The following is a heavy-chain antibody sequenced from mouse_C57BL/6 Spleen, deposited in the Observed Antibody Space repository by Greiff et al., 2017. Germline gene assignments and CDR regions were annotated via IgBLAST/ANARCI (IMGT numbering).Heavy chain of an antibody. Sequence: EVQLQESGPGLVKPSQSLSLTCSVTGYSITSGYYWNWIRQFPGNKLEWMGYISYDGSNNYNPSLKNRISITRDTSKNQFFLKLNSVTTEDTATYYCASDTTALFDYWGQGTTLTVSS. CDR3: ASDTTALFDY. V-gene: IGHV3-6*01. CDR1: GYSITSGYY. D-gene: IGHD1-2*01. J-gene: IGHJ2*01. CDR2: ISYDGSN.